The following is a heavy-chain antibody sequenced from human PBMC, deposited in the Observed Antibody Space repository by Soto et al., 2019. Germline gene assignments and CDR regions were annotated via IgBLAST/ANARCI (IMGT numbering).Heavy chain of an antibody. V-gene: IGHV3-21*01. CDR1: GFTFSSYS. CDR2: ISSSSSYI. D-gene: IGHD3-22*01. CDR3: AREETPAYYYDSSGYYEHPYYFDY. Sequence: GGSLRLSCAASGFTFSSYSMNWVRQAPGKGLEWVSSISSSSSYIYYADSVKGRFTISRDNAKNSLYLQMNSLRAEDTAVYYCAREETPAYYYDSSGYYEHPYYFDYWGQGTLVTVSS. J-gene: IGHJ4*02.